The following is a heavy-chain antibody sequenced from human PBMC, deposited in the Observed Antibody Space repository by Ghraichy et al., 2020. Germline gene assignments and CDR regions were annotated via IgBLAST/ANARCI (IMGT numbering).Heavy chain of an antibody. J-gene: IGHJ6*02. CDR3: ARHEQWLVADYGMDV. D-gene: IGHD6-19*01. CDR1: GFTFSTYS. CDR2: ISTSSSTI. V-gene: IGHV3-48*02. Sequence: GGSLRLSCAASGFTFSTYSMNWVRQAPGKGLEWISYISTSSSTIYYADSVKCRFTISRDNAKNSLYLQMNSLRDEDTAVYYCARHEQWLVADYGMDVWGQGTTVTVSS.